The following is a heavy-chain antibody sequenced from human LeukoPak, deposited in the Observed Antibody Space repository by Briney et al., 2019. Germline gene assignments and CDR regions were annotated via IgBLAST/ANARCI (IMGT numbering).Heavy chain of an antibody. V-gene: IGHV3-7*01. CDR3: ARDGDIGATAPPVDAFDI. D-gene: IGHD5-12*01. J-gene: IGHJ3*02. CDR2: IKQDGSEK. CDR1: GFTFSSYW. Sequence: GGSLRLSCAASGFTFSSYWMSWVRQAPGKGLEWVANIKQDGSEKYYVDSVKGRFTISRDNAKNSLYLQMNSLRAEDTAVYYCARDGDIGATAPPVDAFDIWGQGTMVTVSS.